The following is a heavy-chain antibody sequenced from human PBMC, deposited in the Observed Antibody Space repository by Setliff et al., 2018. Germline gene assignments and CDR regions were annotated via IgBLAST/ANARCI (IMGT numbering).Heavy chain of an antibody. V-gene: IGHV1-69*05. Sequence: SVKVSCKASGGTFSSYAISWVRQAPGQGLEWMGGIIPIFGTANYAQKFQGRVTITTDESTSTAYMELSSLRSEDTAVYYCATLPLITMVRGVIPEGAPHMDVWGQGTTVTVSS. CDR2: IIPIFGTA. D-gene: IGHD3-10*01. CDR3: ATLPLITMVRGVIPEGAPHMDV. CDR1: GGTFSSYA. J-gene: IGHJ6*02.